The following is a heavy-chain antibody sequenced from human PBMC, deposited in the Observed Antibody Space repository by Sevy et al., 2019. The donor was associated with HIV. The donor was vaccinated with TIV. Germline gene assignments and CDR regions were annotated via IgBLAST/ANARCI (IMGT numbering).Heavy chain of an antibody. D-gene: IGHD3-3*01. CDR1: GFTFRTYG. CDR2: ISHDGSHK. CDR3: AKDLRPNLLYNELWGGSSGMDV. J-gene: IGHJ6*02. V-gene: IGHV3-30*18. Sequence: GGSLRLSCVASGFTFRTYGIHWVRQAPGKGLEWVAVISHDGSHKYNADSVKGRFIISRENSKNALYLQMSSLRVDDTAVYYGAKDLRPNLLYNELWGGSSGMDVWGQGTTVTVSS.